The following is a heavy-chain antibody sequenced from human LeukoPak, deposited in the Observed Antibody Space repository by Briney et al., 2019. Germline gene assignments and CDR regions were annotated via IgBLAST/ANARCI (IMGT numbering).Heavy chain of an antibody. Sequence: PSETLSLTCTVSGGSISSYYWGWLRQPAGKGLEWIGRIYTSGSTNYNPSLKSRVTMSVDTSKNQFSLKLSSVTAADTAVYYCAREFDCTNGVCSYFDYWGQGTLVTVSS. CDR2: IYTSGST. J-gene: IGHJ4*02. CDR1: GGSISSYY. V-gene: IGHV4-4*07. CDR3: AREFDCTNGVCSYFDY. D-gene: IGHD2-8*01.